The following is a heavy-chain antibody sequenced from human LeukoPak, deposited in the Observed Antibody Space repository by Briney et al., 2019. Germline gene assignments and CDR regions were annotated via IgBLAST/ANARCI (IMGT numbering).Heavy chain of an antibody. CDR3: ASGDALDY. CDR1: GFTFSSYW. V-gene: IGHV3-7*01. J-gene: IGHJ4*02. D-gene: IGHD3-10*01. CDR2: IKQDGSEK. Sequence: GSLRLSCAASGFTFSSYWMNWVRQAPGKGLEWVANIKQDGSEKYYMDSVKGRFTISRDNTKNSLYLQMNSLRAEDTAEYYCASGDALDYWGQGTLVTVSS.